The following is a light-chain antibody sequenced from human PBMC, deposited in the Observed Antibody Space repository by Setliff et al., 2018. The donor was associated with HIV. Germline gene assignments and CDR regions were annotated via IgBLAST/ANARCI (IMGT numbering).Light chain of an antibody. CDR3: ISYTSRITVV. CDR1: SSDVGGYNY. J-gene: IGLJ1*01. CDR2: DVS. V-gene: IGLV2-14*03. Sequence: QSVLTQPASVSGSPGQSITISCTGTSSDVGGYNYVSWYQQHPGKAPKLMIYDVSNRPSGISNRFSGSKSGKTASLTISGLQAEDEAEYYCISYTSRITVVFGTGTKV.